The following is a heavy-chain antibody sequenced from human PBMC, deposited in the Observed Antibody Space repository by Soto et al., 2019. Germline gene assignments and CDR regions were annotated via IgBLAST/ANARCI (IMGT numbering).Heavy chain of an antibody. J-gene: IGHJ5*02. D-gene: IGHD3-9*01. V-gene: IGHV3-30*03. CDR3: VRIVGLTGQPRRLDR. CDR1: GFTFSSYG. CDR2: ISYDGSNK. Sequence: VGSLRLSCASSGFTFSSYGMHWVRQAPGKGLEWLAVISYDGSNKYYADSVKGRFTISRDNSKNTLYLQMNSLRAEDTAVYYCVRIVGLTGQPRRLDRWGQRRVDTV.